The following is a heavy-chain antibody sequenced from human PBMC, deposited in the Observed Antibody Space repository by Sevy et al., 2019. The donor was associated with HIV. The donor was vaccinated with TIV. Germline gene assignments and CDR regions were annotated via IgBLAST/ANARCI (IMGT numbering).Heavy chain of an antibody. J-gene: IGHJ6*02. D-gene: IGHD4-17*01. CDR2: LSYDGVTR. Sequence: GGSLRLSCEVSGFTLSSHVMHWVRQAPGKGLEWVAGLSYDGVTRYYPDSVKGRFAISRDNSRNTLYLQMNSLRPEDTAVYYCARPRANYVDHYFFYAMDVWGQGTTVTVSS. CDR3: ARPRANYVDHYFFYAMDV. V-gene: IGHV3-30*03. CDR1: GFTLSSHV.